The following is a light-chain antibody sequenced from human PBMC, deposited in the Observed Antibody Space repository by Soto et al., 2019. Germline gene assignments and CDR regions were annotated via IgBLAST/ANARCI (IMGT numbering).Light chain of an antibody. CDR2: EIT. Sequence: QSVLTQVASVSGSPGQSITISCTGSSSDVGGSEYVSWYQQHPDKAPKVLIYEITNRPSGVSHRFSGSKSGNTAALTISGLQAEDEADYYCSSYTSSGAYVVFGGGTKLTVL. J-gene: IGLJ2*01. CDR1: SSDVGGSEY. V-gene: IGLV2-14*03. CDR3: SSYTSSGAYVV.